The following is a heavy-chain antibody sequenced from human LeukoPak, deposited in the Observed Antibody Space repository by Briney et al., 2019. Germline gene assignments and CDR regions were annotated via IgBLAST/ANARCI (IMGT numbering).Heavy chain of an antibody. CDR2: IWYDGSNK. Sequence: GGSLRLSCAASGFTFSSYSMNWVRQAPGKGLEWVAVIWYDGSNKYYADSVKGRFTISRDNSKNTLYLQMNSLRAEDTAVYYCARELGSLDYWGQGTLVTVSS. CDR1: GFTFSSYS. D-gene: IGHD2-15*01. J-gene: IGHJ4*02. CDR3: ARELGSLDY. V-gene: IGHV3-33*08.